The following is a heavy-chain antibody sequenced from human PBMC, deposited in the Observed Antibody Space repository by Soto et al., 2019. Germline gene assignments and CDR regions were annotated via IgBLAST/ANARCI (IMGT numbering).Heavy chain of an antibody. J-gene: IGHJ6*02. Sequence: GGSPRLSCAASGLDFSSEVMCWVRRAPGKGLEWVSSISGSGRTIYHADSMRGRFAISRDNSKNSLYLQLNNLRVDDTAVYYCAKVGPSYYYGMDVWGQGTTVTVSS. CDR1: GLDFSSEV. CDR3: AKVGPSYYYGMDV. V-gene: IGHV3-23*01. D-gene: IGHD1-26*01. CDR2: ISGSGRTI.